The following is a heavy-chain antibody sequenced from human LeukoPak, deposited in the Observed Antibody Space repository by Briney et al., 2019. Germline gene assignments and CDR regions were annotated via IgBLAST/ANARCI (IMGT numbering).Heavy chain of an antibody. D-gene: IGHD3-3*01. Sequence: ASVKVSCKASGYTFTSYGISWVRQAPGQRLEWMGWISAYNGNTNYAQKLQGRVTMTTDTSTSTAYMELRSLRSDDTAVYYCARVYYDFWSGYYMGPFGYWGQGTLVTVSS. J-gene: IGHJ4*02. V-gene: IGHV1-18*01. CDR2: ISAYNGNT. CDR1: GYTFTSYG. CDR3: ARVYYDFWSGYYMGPFGY.